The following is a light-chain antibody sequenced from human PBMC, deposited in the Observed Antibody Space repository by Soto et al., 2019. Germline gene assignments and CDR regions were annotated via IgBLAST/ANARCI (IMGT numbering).Light chain of an antibody. CDR2: KTN. Sequence: QPVLTQPPSASGTPGQRVTISCSGSSSNIGNNHLFWYQQLPGTAPKLLIYKTNHRPSRVPDRFSASMSGTSASLAISGLRSEDEADYYCAAWDDSLRVWVFGGGTKLTVL. V-gene: IGLV1-47*01. CDR1: SSNIGNNH. J-gene: IGLJ3*02. CDR3: AAWDDSLRVWV.